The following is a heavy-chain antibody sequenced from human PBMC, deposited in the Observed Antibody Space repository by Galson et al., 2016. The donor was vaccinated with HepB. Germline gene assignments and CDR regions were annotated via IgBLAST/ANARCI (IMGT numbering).Heavy chain of an antibody. V-gene: IGHV2-5*02. J-gene: IGHJ6*02. CDR2: ITWDNDR. Sequence: PALVKPTQTLTLTCTFSGFSLDSSGVAVAWIRQSPGKALEFVALITWDNDRHYSPSLKSRVTITKDSSKNQVVLILANMDPVDTGTYFCAHTRSQDDLLWFGERGLDVWGRGTTVTVSS. CDR1: GFSLDSSGVA. D-gene: IGHD3-10*01. CDR3: AHTRSQDDLLWFGERGLDV.